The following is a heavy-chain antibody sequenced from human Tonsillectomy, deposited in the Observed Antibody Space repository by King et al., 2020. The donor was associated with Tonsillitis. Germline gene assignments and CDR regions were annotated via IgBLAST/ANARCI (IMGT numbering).Heavy chain of an antibody. CDR1: GFTFSDYY. CDR3: GREYWGGIDI. CDR2: INPSGTNT. J-gene: IGHJ3*02. Sequence: VQLVESGGGLVKPGGSLRLSFAAFGFTFSDYYMSWIRQAPGEGLEWISLINPSGTNTDYVDSVRGRFTISRDNAKNSMYLKMNSLRAEDTGVYYCGREYWGGIDIWGQGEMVTVSS. V-gene: IGHV3-11*06. D-gene: IGHD2-15*01.